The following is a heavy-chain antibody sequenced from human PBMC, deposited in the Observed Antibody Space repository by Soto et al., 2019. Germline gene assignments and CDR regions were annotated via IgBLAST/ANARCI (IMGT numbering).Heavy chain of an antibody. J-gene: IGHJ4*02. CDR3: AKLGRDDYGSGSYYNARCHFQY. Sequence: EVQLLESGGGLVQPGGSLRLSCAASGFTFSSYAMSWVRQAPGKGLEWVSAISGSGGSTYYADSVKGRFTISRDNSKNTLYLQMNSLRAEDTAVYYCAKLGRDDYGSGSYYNARCHFQYWGQGTLVTVSS. D-gene: IGHD3-10*01. CDR1: GFTFSSYA. CDR2: ISGSGGST. V-gene: IGHV3-23*01.